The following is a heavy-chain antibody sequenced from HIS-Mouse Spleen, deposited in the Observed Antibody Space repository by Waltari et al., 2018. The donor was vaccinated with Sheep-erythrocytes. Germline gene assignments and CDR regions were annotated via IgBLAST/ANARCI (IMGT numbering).Heavy chain of an antibody. V-gene: IGHV4-34*01. CDR1: GASFSGYY. CDR3: ARSITMIVVVIKTNWFDP. CDR2: INHSVST. D-gene: IGHD3-22*01. J-gene: IGHJ5*02. Sequence: QVQLQLWGAGLLKPSETLSPPSAVYGASFSGYYWSWTRQPPGKGLERIGEINHSVSTNYNPSLKSRVTITVDTSKNQFSLKLSSVTAADTAVYYCARSITMIVVVIKTNWFDPWGQGTLVTVSS.